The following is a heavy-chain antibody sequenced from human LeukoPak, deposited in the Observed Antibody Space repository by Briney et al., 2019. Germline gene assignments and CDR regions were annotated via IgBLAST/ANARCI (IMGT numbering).Heavy chain of an antibody. Sequence: SETLSLTCTVSGGSISSYYWSWIRQPPGKGLEWIGYIYYSGSTNYNPSLKSRGTISGDTPKNHFSLKLSSVTAAHPAVYYCARTQLLAAFDIWGQGTMVTVSS. V-gene: IGHV4-59*01. CDR3: ARTQLLAAFDI. CDR1: GGSISSYY. D-gene: IGHD3-10*01. CDR2: IYYSGST. J-gene: IGHJ3*02.